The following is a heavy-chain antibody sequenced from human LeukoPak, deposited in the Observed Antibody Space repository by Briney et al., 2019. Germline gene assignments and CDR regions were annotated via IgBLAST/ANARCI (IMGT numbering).Heavy chain of an antibody. D-gene: IGHD3-22*01. V-gene: IGHV1-18*01. CDR1: GYTFTSYG. J-gene: IGHJ4*02. CDR2: ISAYNGNT. CDR3: ARDTHYYDSSGYSDY. Sequence: ETSVKVSCKASGYTFTSYGISWVRQAPGQGLEWMGWISAYNGNTNYAQNLQGRVTMTTDTSTDTAYMELRSLRSDDTAVYYCARDTHYYDSSGYSDYWGQGTLVTVSS.